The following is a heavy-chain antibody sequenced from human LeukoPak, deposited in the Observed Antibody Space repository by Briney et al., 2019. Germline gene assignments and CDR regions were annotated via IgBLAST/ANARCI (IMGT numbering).Heavy chain of an antibody. V-gene: IGHV3-48*01. CDR3: AKDRVRNFDY. CDR2: ISDSSSTI. Sequence: GGSLRLSCAAAGFTFSIYSMNWVLQAPGKGLEWVSYISDSSSTIYYTDSLKGRFTISRDNAKSSLYLQMNSLRAEDTAVYYCAKDRVRNFDYWGQGTLVTVSS. CDR1: GFTFSIYS. D-gene: IGHD1-1*01. J-gene: IGHJ4*02.